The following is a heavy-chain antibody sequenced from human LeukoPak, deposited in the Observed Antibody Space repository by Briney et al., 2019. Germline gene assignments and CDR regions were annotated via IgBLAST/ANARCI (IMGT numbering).Heavy chain of an antibody. D-gene: IGHD1-1*01. CDR1: GGSISSYY. CDR2: IYYRGST. Sequence: SETLSLTCTVSGGSISSYYWSWIRQPPGKGLEWIGYIYYRGSTNYNPSLKSRVTISVDTSKNQFSLKLSSVTAADTAVYYCASTTGTIPYWFDPWGQGTLVTVSS. V-gene: IGHV4-59*12. J-gene: IGHJ5*02. CDR3: ASTTGTIPYWFDP.